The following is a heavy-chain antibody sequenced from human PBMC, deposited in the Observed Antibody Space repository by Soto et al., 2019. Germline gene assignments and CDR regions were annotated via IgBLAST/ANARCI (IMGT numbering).Heavy chain of an antibody. CDR3: ARSRNVAEFNDYGGNYHGFDI. Sequence: QVQLEQSGAEVKKAGSSVKVSCKAFGGSVNSHAISWVRQAPGQGLEWMGGIIPMFGTPTYAQRSQAGVTISADESTSTVYLDLSSPRSEDTAMYYCARSRNVAEFNDYGGNYHGFDIWGQGTMVTVSS. CDR1: GGSVNSHA. D-gene: IGHD4-17*01. J-gene: IGHJ3*02. CDR2: IIPMFGTP. V-gene: IGHV1-69*01.